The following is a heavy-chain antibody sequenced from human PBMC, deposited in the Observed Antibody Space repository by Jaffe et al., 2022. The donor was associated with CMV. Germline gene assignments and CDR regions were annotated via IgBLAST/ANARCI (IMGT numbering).Heavy chain of an antibody. CDR3: ARRLGGDPFDY. CDR2: IWYDGSNK. V-gene: IGHV3-33*08. J-gene: IGHJ4*02. D-gene: IGHD2-21*02. CDR1: GFTFSSYG. Sequence: QVQLVESGGGVVQPGRSLRLSCAASGFTFSSYGMHWVRQAPGKGLEWVAVIWYDGSNKYYADSVKGRFTISRDNSKNTLYLQMNSLRAEDTAVYYCARRLGGDPFDYWGQGTLVTVSS.